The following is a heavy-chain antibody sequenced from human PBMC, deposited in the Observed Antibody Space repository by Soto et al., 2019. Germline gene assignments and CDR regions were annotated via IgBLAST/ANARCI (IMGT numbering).Heavy chain of an antibody. D-gene: IGHD6-13*01. V-gene: IGHV3-9*01. CDR2: ISRNSDNR. CDR1: GFTFDDYA. CDR3: ETRSSLFKFEN. Sequence: GGSLRLSCAASGFTFDDYAMHWVRQAPGKGLEWVSGISRNSDNRVYADSVKGRFTISRDNAKNSLYLQMNSLRPEDTAFYHCETRSSLFKFENWGQGTMVTVYS. J-gene: IGHJ4*02.